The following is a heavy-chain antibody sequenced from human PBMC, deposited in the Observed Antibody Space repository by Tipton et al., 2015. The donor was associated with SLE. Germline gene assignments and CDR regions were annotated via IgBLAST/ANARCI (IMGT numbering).Heavy chain of an antibody. CDR2: ISSSSSYT. V-gene: IGHV3-11*06. CDR3: AREWERYQRSAFDI. CDR1: GFTFSDYY. Sequence: SGFTFSDYYMSWIRQAPGKGLEWVSYISSSSSYTKYADSVKGRFTISRDNAKNSLYLQMNSLRAEDTAVYYCAREWERYQRSAFDIRDQGTMVTVSS. J-gene: IGHJ3*02. D-gene: IGHD1-26*01.